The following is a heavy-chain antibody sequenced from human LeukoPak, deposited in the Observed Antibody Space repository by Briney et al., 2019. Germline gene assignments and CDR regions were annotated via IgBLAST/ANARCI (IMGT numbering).Heavy chain of an antibody. CDR1: GYTLTTYG. J-gene: IGHJ6*02. Sequence: ASVKVSCKAFGYTLTTYGITWVRQAPGQGLEWMGWISGYNGNTNFAQKFQGRVTMTTDTSTSTAYMEVRSPRSDDTAVYYCARDGIAAPGTGYFYYFGMDVWGQGTTVTVSS. CDR3: ARDGIAAPGTGYFYYFGMDV. V-gene: IGHV1-18*01. CDR2: ISGYNGNT. D-gene: IGHD6-13*01.